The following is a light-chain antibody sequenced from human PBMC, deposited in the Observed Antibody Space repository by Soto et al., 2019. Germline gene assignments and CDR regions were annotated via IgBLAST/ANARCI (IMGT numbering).Light chain of an antibody. Sequence: DLRMTPSPSSTSRSXVDTVTINXXASQYIASYLNWYQQKPGKAPNLLIHATSILENGVPPRFSGSVSGTDFTLTISSLQPEDFATYYCQHSFSTLITFGQGTRLEIK. CDR2: ATS. CDR3: QHSFSTLIT. V-gene: IGKV1-39*01. CDR1: QYIASY. J-gene: IGKJ5*01.